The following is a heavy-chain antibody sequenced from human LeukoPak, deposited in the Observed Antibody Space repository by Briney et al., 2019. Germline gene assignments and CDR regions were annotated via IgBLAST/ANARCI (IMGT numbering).Heavy chain of an antibody. V-gene: IGHV3-11*05. CDR3: AREGVGATGAYYFDY. J-gene: IGHJ4*02. CDR1: GFTFSDYY. D-gene: IGHD1-26*01. CDR2: ISRNSYT. Sequence: GGSLRLSCAASGFTFSDYYMSWIRQAPGKGLEWVSYISRNSYTNYADSVKGRFTISRDNAKNSLYLQMNSLRAEDTAVYYCAREGVGATGAYYFDYWGQGTLVTVSS.